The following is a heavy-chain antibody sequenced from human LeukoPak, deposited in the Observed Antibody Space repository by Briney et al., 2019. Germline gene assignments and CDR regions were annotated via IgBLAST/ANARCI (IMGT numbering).Heavy chain of an antibody. V-gene: IGHV4-59*08. CDR2: IFDSGSI. D-gene: IGHD3-10*01. Sequence: PSETLSLTCTVSGGSIRSYYRSWIRQPPGQGLEWLGFIFDSGSINYIPSLKSRVSISIDTSKNQFSLKLSSVTAADTAVYYCARRGFFDFWGQGTLVTVSS. CDR1: GGSIRSYY. J-gene: IGHJ4*02. CDR3: ARRGFFDF.